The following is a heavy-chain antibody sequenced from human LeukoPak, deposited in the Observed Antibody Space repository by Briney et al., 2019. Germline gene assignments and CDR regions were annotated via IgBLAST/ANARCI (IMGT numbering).Heavy chain of an antibody. CDR2: INHSGST. J-gene: IGHJ2*01. CDR3: ARFRRYSSSSKARYFDL. V-gene: IGHV4-34*01. Sequence: SETLSLTCAVYGGSFSGYYWSWIRQPPGKGLEWIGEINHSGSTNYNPSLKSRVTISVDTSKNQFSLKLSSVTAADTAVYYCARFRRYSSSSKARYFDLWGRGTLVTVSS. CDR1: GGSFSGYY. D-gene: IGHD6-6*01.